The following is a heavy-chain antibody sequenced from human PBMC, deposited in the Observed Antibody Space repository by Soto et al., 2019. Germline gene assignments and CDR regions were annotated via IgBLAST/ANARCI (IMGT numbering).Heavy chain of an antibody. CDR3: VKDLSSSWDDFDY. J-gene: IGHJ4*02. CDR2: ISSNGGST. Sequence: PGGSLRLSCSASGFTFSSYAMHWVRQAPGKGLEYVSAISSNGGSTYYADSVKGGFTISRDNSKNTLYLQMSSLRAEDTAVYYCVKDLSSSWDDFDYWGQGTLVTVSS. CDR1: GFTFSSYA. V-gene: IGHV3-64D*08. D-gene: IGHD6-13*01.